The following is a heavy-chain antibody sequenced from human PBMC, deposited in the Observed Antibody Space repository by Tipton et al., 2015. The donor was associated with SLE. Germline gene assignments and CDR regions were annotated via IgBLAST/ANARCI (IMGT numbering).Heavy chain of an antibody. J-gene: IGHJ6*02. CDR1: GGSISSYY. V-gene: IGHV4-4*07. Sequence: TLSLTCTVSGGSISSYYWSWIRQPAGKGLEWIGRIYTSGSTNYNPSLKSRVTISVDTSKNQFSLKLSSVTAADTAVYYCARHDRGIYSSSWYDYYYGMDVWGQGTTVTVSS. CDR2: IYTSGST. CDR3: ARHDRGIYSSSWYDYYYGMDV. D-gene: IGHD6-13*01.